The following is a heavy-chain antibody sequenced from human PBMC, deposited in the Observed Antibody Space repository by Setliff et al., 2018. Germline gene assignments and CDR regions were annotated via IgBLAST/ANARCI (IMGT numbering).Heavy chain of an antibody. J-gene: IGHJ6*03. D-gene: IGHD6-6*01. Sequence: ASVKVSCKAYRYTFNDYYIHWVRQTPGQGLEWMGRINPSSGGTDDAQNFLGRVTMTRDTAISTAYMELSRLTSDDTAVYYCARSEYTSSSLYYYMDVWGKGTTVTVSS. V-gene: IGHV1-2*06. CDR3: ARSEYTSSSLYYYMDV. CDR1: RYTFNDYY. CDR2: INPSSGGT.